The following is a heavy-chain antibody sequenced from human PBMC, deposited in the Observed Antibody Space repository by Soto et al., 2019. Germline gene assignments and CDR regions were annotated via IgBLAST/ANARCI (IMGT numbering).Heavy chain of an antibody. V-gene: IGHV3-23*04. CDR1: GFTFSSYA. Sequence: EVQLVDSGGGWVQPGGSLRLSCAASGFTFSSYAMPWFPRAPGKGLECVSSINGPGRSTYYADSVSVRFSIPCDNTNNTLWLQMTSLRAEDTAVDCCAKGHSFYDFRLEYWGRGTLVTVSS. CDR3: AKGHSFYDFRLEY. D-gene: IGHD3-3*01. CDR2: INGPGRST. J-gene: IGHJ4*02.